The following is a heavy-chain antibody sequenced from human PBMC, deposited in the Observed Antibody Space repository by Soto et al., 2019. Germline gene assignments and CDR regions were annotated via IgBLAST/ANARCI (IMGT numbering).Heavy chain of an antibody. J-gene: IGHJ6*02. Sequence: PGESLKISCKGSGYSFTSYWISWVRQMPGKGLEWMGRIDPSDSYTNYSPSFQGHVTISADKSISTAYLQWSSLKASDTAMYYCARPRSSSWYSASDYYYYYGMDVWGQGTTVTVSS. CDR2: IDPSDSYT. CDR3: ARPRSSSWYSASDYYYYYGMDV. CDR1: GYSFTSYW. V-gene: IGHV5-10-1*01. D-gene: IGHD6-13*01.